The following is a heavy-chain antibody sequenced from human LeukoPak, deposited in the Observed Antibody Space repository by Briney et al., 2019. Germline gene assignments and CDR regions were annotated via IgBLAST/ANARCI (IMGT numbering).Heavy chain of an antibody. D-gene: IGHD6-6*01. CDR1: GYTLTELS. CDR3: ATVRYSSSSKNFQH. J-gene: IGHJ1*01. Sequence: ASVKVSCKVSGYTLTELSMHWVRQAPGKGLEWMGGFDPEDGETIYAQKFQGRVTMTEDTSTDTAYMELSSLRSEDTAVYYCATVRYSSSSKNFQHWGQGTLVTVSS. V-gene: IGHV1-24*01. CDR2: FDPEDGET.